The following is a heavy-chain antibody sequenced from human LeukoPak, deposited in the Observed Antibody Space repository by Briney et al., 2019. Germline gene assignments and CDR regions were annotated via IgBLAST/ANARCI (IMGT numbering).Heavy chain of an antibody. CDR3: ARGLGVWLLRYYFDY. CDR1: GGSFSGYY. J-gene: IGHJ4*02. V-gene: IGHV4-34*01. D-gene: IGHD3-22*01. CDR2: INHSGST. Sequence: SETLSLTCAVYGGSFSGYYWSWIRQPPGKGLEWIGEINHSGSTNYNPSLKSRVTISVDTSKNQFSLKLSSVTAADTAVYYCARGLGVWLLRYYFDYWGQGTLVTVSS.